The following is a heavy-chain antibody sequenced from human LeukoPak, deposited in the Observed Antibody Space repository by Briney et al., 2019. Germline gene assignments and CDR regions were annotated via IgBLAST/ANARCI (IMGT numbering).Heavy chain of an antibody. CDR1: GFTFSNYA. V-gene: IGHV3-23*01. D-gene: IGHD6-13*01. J-gene: IGHJ4*02. Sequence: PGGSLRLSCAASGFTFSNYAMTWVRQAPGMGLEWVSAISGSGGSTYYADSVKGRFTISRDNAKNSLYLQMNSLRAEDTAVYYCARINGYSSSWPYDYWGQGTLVTVSS. CDR2: ISGSGGST. CDR3: ARINGYSSSWPYDY.